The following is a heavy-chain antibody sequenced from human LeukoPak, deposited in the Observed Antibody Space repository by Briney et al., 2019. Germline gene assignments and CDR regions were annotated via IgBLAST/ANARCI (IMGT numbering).Heavy chain of an antibody. CDR3: ARALYSSSWYFRY. D-gene: IGHD6-13*01. CDR2: ISSSGSTI. Sequence: GGSLRLSCAASGFTFSDYYMSWIRQAPGQGLEWVSYISSSGSTIYYADSVKGRFTISRDNAKNSLYLQMNSLRAEDTAVYYCARALYSSSWYFRYWGQGTLVTVSS. V-gene: IGHV3-11*04. CDR1: GFTFSDYY. J-gene: IGHJ4*02.